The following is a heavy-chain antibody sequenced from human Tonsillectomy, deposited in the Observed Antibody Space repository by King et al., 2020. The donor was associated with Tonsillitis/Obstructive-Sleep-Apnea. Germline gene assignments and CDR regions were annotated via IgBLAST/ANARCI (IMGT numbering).Heavy chain of an antibody. D-gene: IGHD2-2*01. Sequence: VQLQESGPGLVKPSQTLSLTCTVSGDSINRGGYYWSWIRQHPGKGLEWIGNIYYSGSTSYKPSLKSRVTISVDTAKNQFSLRLISVTAADTAVYFCAGAAPLYCSSTTCYYFDYWGQGILVTVSA. V-gene: IGHV4-31*03. J-gene: IGHJ4*02. CDR3: AGAAPLYCSSTTCYYFDY. CDR2: IYYSGST. CDR1: GDSINRGGYY.